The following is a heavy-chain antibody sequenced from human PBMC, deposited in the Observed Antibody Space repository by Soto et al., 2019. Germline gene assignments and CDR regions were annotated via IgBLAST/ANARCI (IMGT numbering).Heavy chain of an antibody. Sequence: EVQLVESGGGLVKPGGSLRLSCAASGFTFSNAWMNWVRQAPGKGLEWVGRIKSKTDGGTTDYAAPVKGRFTISRDDSQNTLYLQMNSLKTEDTAVYYCTTDWGDVVVPAAMGTLDYYYYGMDVWGQGTTVTVSS. D-gene: IGHD2-2*01. CDR1: GFTFSNAW. CDR3: TTDWGDVVVPAAMGTLDYYYYGMDV. V-gene: IGHV3-15*07. J-gene: IGHJ6*02. CDR2: IKSKTDGGTT.